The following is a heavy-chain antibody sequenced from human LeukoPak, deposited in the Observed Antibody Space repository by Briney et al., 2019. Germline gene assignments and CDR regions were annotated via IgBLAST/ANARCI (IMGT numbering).Heavy chain of an antibody. CDR2: ISSSSSTI. CDR1: GFTFSSYS. D-gene: IGHD2-8*02. V-gene: IGHV3-48*04. CDR3: ARSHSTARLYYFDY. J-gene: IGHJ4*02. Sequence: PGGSLRLSCAASGFTFSSYSMNWVRQAPGKGLERVSYISSSSSTIYYADSVKGRFTISRDNAKNSLYLQMNSLRAEDTAVYYCARSHSTARLYYFDYWGQGTLVTVSS.